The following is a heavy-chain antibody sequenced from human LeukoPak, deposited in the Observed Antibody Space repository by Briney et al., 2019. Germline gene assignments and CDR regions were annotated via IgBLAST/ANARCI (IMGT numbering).Heavy chain of an antibody. CDR2: IYHSGST. CDR3: ATGDYYDSSGYPVY. D-gene: IGHD3-22*01. CDR1: GGSISSGGYY. J-gene: IGHJ4*02. V-gene: IGHV4-30-2*01. Sequence: PSQTLSLTCTVSGGSISSGGYYWSWIRQPPGKGLEWIGYIYHSGSTYYNPSLKSRVTISVDTSKNQFSLKLSSVTAADTAVYYCATGDYYDSSGYPVYWGQGTLVTVSS.